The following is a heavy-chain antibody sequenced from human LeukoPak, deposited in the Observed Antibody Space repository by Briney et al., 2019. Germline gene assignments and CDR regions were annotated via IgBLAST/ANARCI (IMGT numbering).Heavy chain of an antibody. V-gene: IGHV3-30*18. J-gene: IGHJ4*02. CDR1: GFTFSSCG. Sequence: GGSLRLSCAASGFTFSSCGMHWVRQATGKGLEWVAVRSYDGSNKYYADSVKGRFTISRDNSKNTLYLQMNSLRAEDTAVYYCAKDLASYFDYWGQGTLVTVSS. D-gene: IGHD2-15*01. CDR2: RSYDGSNK. CDR3: AKDLASYFDY.